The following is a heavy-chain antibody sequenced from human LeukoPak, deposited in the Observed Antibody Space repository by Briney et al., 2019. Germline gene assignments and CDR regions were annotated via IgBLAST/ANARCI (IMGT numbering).Heavy chain of an antibody. V-gene: IGHV3-66*04. CDR2: IYSGGST. Sequence: GGSLRLSCVVSGFTVSSNYMSWVRQAPGKGLEWVSVIYSGGSTYYADSVKGRFAISRDNSKNTLYLQMKSLRAEDTAVYYCAKPNYYDSSGYYRYVDYWGQGTLVTVSS. CDR3: AKPNYYDSSGYYRYVDY. J-gene: IGHJ4*02. CDR1: GFTVSSNY. D-gene: IGHD3-22*01.